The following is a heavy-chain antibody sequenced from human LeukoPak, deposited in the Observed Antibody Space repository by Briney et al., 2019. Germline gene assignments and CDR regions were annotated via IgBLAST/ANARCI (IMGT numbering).Heavy chain of an antibody. D-gene: IGHD4-17*01. J-gene: IGHJ6*03. CDR2: IIPIFGTA. CDR1: GGTFISYA. CDR3: AHPAHGDYPPNYYYYMDV. V-gene: IGHV1-69*13. Sequence: ASVKVSCKASGGTFISYAISWVRQAPGQGLEWMGGIIPIFGTANYAQKFQGRVTITADESTSTAYMELGSLRSEDTAVYYCAHPAHGDYPPNYYYYMDVWGKGTTVTVSS.